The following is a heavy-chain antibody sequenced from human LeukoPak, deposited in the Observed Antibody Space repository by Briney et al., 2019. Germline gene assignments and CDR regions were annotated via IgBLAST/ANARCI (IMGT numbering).Heavy chain of an antibody. CDR3: ARDTVTTFRFRDYYYYGMDV. V-gene: IGHV3-53*01. Sequence: GGSLRLSCAASGFSFSTYWMCWVRQAPGQRLEWVSVIYSGGSTYCADSVKGRFTISRDNSKNTLYLQMNSLRAEDTAVYYCARDTVTTFRFRDYYYYGMDVWGQGTTVTVSS. D-gene: IGHD4-17*01. CDR2: IYSGGST. CDR1: GFSFSTYW. J-gene: IGHJ6*02.